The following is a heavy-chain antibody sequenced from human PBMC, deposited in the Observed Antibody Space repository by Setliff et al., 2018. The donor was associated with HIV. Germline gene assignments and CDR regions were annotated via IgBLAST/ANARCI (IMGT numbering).Heavy chain of an antibody. J-gene: IGHJ6*02. CDR2: MNPNSGNT. CDR3: ASGYSYDYYYYYGMDV. V-gene: IGHV1-8*02. CDR1: GYTFTSYD. Sequence: ASVKVSCKASGYTFTSYDINWVRQATGQGLEWMGWMNPNSGNTGYAQKFQGRVTMTRNTSISTAYMELSSLRPEDTAVYYCASGYSYDYYYYYGMDVWGQGTTVTVSS. D-gene: IGHD5-18*01.